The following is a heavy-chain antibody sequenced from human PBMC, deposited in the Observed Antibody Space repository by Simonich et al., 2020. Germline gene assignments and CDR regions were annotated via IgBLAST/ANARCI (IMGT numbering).Heavy chain of an antibody. Sequence: QVQLVESGGGVVQPGRSLRLSCAASGFTFSSYAMHWVRQAPGKGLRWVAGISYDGSNKYYADSVKGRFTISRDNSKNTLYLQMNSLRAEDTAVYYCARDRNWGWFDPWGQGTLVTVSS. CDR2: ISYDGSNK. D-gene: IGHD7-27*01. CDR3: ARDRNWGWFDP. CDR1: GFTFSSYA. J-gene: IGHJ5*02. V-gene: IGHV3-30*07.